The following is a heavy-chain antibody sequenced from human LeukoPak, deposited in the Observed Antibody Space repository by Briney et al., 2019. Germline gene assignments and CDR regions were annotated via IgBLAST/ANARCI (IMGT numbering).Heavy chain of an antibody. J-gene: IGHJ4*02. V-gene: IGHV3-33*01. CDR3: ARDDGGSYDY. D-gene: IGHD1-26*01. Sequence: GGSLRLSCAASGFTFSSYGMHWVRQAPGKGLEWVVVIWYDGSNKYYADSVKGRFTISRDNSKNTLYLQMNSLRAEDTAVYYCARDDGGSYDYWGQGTLVTVSS. CDR1: GFTFSSYG. CDR2: IWYDGSNK.